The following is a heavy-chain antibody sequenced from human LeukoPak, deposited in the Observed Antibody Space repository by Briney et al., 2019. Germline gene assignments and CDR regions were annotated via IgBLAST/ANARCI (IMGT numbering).Heavy chain of an antibody. J-gene: IGHJ3*02. D-gene: IGHD1/OR15-1a*01. Sequence: PSETLSLTCTVSGGSISGYYWSWIRQPPGKGLEWIGYIYYSGSINYNSSLKSRVAISVDTSRNQFSLKLSSMTAADTAVYYCVRNTLGHDDAFDIWGQGTMVPVSS. V-gene: IGHV4-59*01. CDR2: IYYSGSI. CDR1: GGSISGYY. CDR3: VRNTLGHDDAFDI.